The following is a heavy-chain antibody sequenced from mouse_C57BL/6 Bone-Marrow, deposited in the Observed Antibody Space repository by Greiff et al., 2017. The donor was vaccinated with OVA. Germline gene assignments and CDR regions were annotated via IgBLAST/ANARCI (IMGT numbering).Heavy chain of an antibody. J-gene: IGHJ4*01. CDR1: GYTFTSYW. CDR3: APLLRLDVYAMDY. D-gene: IGHD1-1*01. CDR2: IYPGDGDT. V-gene: IGHV1-82*01. Sequence: VQLQQPGAELVKPGASVKMSCKASGYTFTSYWITWVKQRPGKGLEWIGRIYPGDGDTNYNGKFKGKATLTADKSSSTAYMQLSSLTSEDSAVYFCAPLLRLDVYAMDYWGQGTSVTVSS.